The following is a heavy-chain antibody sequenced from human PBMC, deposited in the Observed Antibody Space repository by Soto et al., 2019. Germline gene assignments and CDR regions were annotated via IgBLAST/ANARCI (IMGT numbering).Heavy chain of an antibody. Sequence: QVQLQESGPGLVKPSQTLSLTCNVSGGSISSGDYYWSWMRQPPGKGLEGIGYIYYSGSTYYNPSLKSRVTISVDTSKNQFSLKLSSVTAADTAVYYCARDPARYSYGSYYGMDVWGQGTTVTVSS. J-gene: IGHJ6*02. CDR3: ARDPARYSYGSYYGMDV. D-gene: IGHD5-18*01. CDR1: GGSISSGDYY. CDR2: IYYSGST. V-gene: IGHV4-30-4*01.